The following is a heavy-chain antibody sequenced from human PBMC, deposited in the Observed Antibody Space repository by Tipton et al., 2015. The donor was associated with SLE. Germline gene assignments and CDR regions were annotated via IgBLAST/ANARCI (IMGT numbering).Heavy chain of an antibody. Sequence: QSGPEVKKPGASVKVSCTASGYTFTSYGISWVRQAPGQGLEWMGWISAYNGNTNYAQKLQGRVTMTTDTSTSTAYMELRSLRSDDTAVYYCARVYSTIVGAVRPDSNWFDPWGQGTLVTVSS. CDR2: ISAYNGNT. V-gene: IGHV1-18*01. D-gene: IGHD3-3*01. J-gene: IGHJ5*02. CDR1: GYTFTSYG. CDR3: ARVYSTIVGAVRPDSNWFDP.